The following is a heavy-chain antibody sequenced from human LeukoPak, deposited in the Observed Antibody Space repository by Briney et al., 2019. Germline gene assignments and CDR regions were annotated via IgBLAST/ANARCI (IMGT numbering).Heavy chain of an antibody. CDR2: IYTSGST. V-gene: IGHV4-61*02. D-gene: IGHD3-9*01. CDR1: GGSISSGSYY. J-gene: IGHJ5*02. CDR3: ARDQGKGGGNVLRYFDWLLKGRWFDP. Sequence: SQTLSLTCTVSGGSISSGSYYWSWIRQPAGKGLEWIGRIYTSGSTNYNPSLKSRVTISVDTSKNQFSLKLSSVTAADTAVYYCARDQGKGGGNVLRYFDWLLKGRWFDPWGQGTLVTVSS.